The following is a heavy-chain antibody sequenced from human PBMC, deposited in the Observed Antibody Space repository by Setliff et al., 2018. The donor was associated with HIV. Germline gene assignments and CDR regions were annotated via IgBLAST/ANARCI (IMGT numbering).Heavy chain of an antibody. CDR3: ARLFKGGRHYYDSSGYLSYMDV. V-gene: IGHV5-51*01. CDR1: GYSFNNYY. Sequence: GESLTISCKASGYSFNNYYIGWARQKPGQGLEWMGVIYPGDFDTRYSPSFQGQVTISADRSISTAYLQWSSLKASDTAIYYCARLFKGGRHYYDSSGYLSYMDVWGKGTTVTVSS. CDR2: IYPGDFDT. D-gene: IGHD3-22*01. J-gene: IGHJ6*03.